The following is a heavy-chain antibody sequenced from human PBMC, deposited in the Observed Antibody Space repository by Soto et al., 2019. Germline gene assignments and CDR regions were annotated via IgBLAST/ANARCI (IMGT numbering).Heavy chain of an antibody. CDR2: INHSGST. CDR3: AGNIVATISSFDS. D-gene: IGHD5-12*01. J-gene: IGHJ4*02. V-gene: IGHV4-34*01. Sequence: SETLSLTCAVYGESFSGYYWSWIRQPPGKGLEWIGEINHSGSTNYNPSLKSRVSMSVDTSKNQFSLKLNSVTAADTAVYYCAGNIVATISSFDSWGQGTLVTVS. CDR1: GESFSGYY.